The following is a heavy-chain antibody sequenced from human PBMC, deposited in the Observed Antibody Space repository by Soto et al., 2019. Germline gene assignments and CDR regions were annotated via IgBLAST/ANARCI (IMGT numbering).Heavy chain of an antibody. J-gene: IGHJ4*02. V-gene: IGHV3-74*01. CDR2: MNSDGSST. CDR3: ASGWLRAPGGSYY. Sequence: GGSLRLSCAASGLTFSKYWMHWVRQAPGEGLVWVSRMNSDGSSTNYADSVKGRFTISRDNAKNTLYLQMDSLRAEDTAVYYCASGWLRAPGGSYYWGLGTLVTVSS. D-gene: IGHD3-10*01. CDR1: GLTFSKYW.